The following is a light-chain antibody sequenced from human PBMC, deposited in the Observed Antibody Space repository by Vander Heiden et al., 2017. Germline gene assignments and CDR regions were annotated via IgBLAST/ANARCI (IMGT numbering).Light chain of an antibody. CDR2: GAS. V-gene: IGKV3-20*01. J-gene: IGKJ1*01. CDR3: HQDCISTA. Sequence: EPVLTQSSRTLPLSSGERATLSCRASQHVGSSYLAWYQQRPGQAPRLLIYGASKSATGIPDRFSGSGSGTDFVLTISRLEPEDFGFCYCHQDCISTAFGQGTKVEMK. CDR1: QHVGSSY.